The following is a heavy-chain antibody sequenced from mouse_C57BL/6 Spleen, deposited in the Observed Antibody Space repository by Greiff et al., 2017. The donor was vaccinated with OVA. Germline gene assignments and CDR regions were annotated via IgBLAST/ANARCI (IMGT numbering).Heavy chain of an antibody. Sequence: QVQLKQPGAELVKPGASVKMSCKASGYTFTSYWITWVKQRPGQGLEWIGDIYPGSGSTNYNEKFKSKATLTVDTSSSTAYMQLSSLTSEDSAVYYGARYDVYYVPYYFDYWGQGTTLTVSS. J-gene: IGHJ2*01. CDR2: IYPGSGST. D-gene: IGHD2-3*01. V-gene: IGHV1-55*01. CDR3: ARYDVYYVPYYFDY. CDR1: GYTFTSYW.